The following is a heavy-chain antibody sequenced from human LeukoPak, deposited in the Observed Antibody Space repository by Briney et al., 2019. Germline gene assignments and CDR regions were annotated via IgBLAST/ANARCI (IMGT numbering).Heavy chain of an antibody. CDR2: ISASGGST. J-gene: IGHJ4*02. V-gene: IGHV3-23*01. D-gene: IGHD3-10*02. CDR3: AKDAPGYYDVDYFDY. Sequence: PGRSLRLSCAASGFTFSSYAMSWVRHAPGKGLEWVSGISASGGSTYYADSVKGRFTISRDNSKNTLYLQMNSLRAEDTALYYCAKDAPGYYDVDYFDYWGQGTLVTVCS. CDR1: GFTFSSYA.